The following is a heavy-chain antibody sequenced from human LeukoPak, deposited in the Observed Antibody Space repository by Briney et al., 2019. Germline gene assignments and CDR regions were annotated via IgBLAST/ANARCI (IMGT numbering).Heavy chain of an antibody. J-gene: IGHJ5*02. CDR1: GFTFSSYD. CDR2: VRYDGNNK. V-gene: IGHV3-30*02. Sequence: QPGGSLRLSCAASGFTFSSYDMHWVRQAPGKGLEWVAFVRYDGNNKYYADSVKGRFTISRDNSKNTLYLQMNSLRAEDTAVYYCAKDFWGRNWFDPWGQGTLVTVSS. D-gene: IGHD3-16*01. CDR3: AKDFWGRNWFDP.